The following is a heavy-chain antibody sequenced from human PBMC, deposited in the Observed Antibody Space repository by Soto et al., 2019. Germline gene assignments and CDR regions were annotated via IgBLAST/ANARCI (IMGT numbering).Heavy chain of an antibody. J-gene: IGHJ4*02. CDR1: GFTFSSHA. V-gene: IGHV3-30-3*01. Sequence: QVQLVESGGGVVQPGRSLRLSCSVSGFTFSSHAMHWVRQAPGKGLGWVALISSDGSNKYYADSVKGRFTTSRDNSKNTMYVQMNSLRVEDTAVYYCARDDEGGSDCDLGYWGQGALVTVSS. CDR2: ISSDGSNK. D-gene: IGHD1-26*01. CDR3: ARDDEGGSDCDLGY.